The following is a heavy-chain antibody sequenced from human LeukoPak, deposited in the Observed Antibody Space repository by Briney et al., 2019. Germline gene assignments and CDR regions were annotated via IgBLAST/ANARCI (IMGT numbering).Heavy chain of an antibody. Sequence: ASVKVSCKASGYTFTSYYMHWVRQAPGQGLEWMGIINTSGGSTSYAQKFQGRVTMTRDTSTSTVYMELSSLRSEDTAVYYCARDGPRIAALGEDFDYWGQGTLVTVSS. CDR3: ARDGPRIAALGEDFDY. CDR1: GYTFTSYY. V-gene: IGHV1-46*01. J-gene: IGHJ4*02. D-gene: IGHD6-6*01. CDR2: INTSGGST.